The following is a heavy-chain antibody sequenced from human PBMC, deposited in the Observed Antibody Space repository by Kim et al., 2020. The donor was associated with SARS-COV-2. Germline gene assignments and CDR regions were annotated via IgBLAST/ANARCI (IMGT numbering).Heavy chain of an antibody. CDR3: ARGPYDSSGPYPY. Sequence: TLSLTCAVYGGSFSGYYWSWIRQPPGKGLEWIGEINHSGSTNYNPSLKSRVTISVDTSKNQFFLKLSSVTAADTAVYYCARGPYDSSGPYPYWGQGTLVTVSS. J-gene: IGHJ4*02. CDR1: GGSFSGYY. CDR2: INHSGST. D-gene: IGHD3-22*01. V-gene: IGHV4-34*01.